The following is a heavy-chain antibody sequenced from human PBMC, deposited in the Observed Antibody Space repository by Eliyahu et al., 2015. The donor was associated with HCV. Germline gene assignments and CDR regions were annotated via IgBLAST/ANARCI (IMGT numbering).Heavy chain of an antibody. Sequence: QVQLVQSGXEVXXPGASVXVSCXASGYTFTSYGISWVRQAPGQGLEWMGWISAYNGNTNYAQKLQSRVTMTTDTSTSTAYMELRSLRSDDTAVYYCASGGYSYGFDPWGQGTLVTVSS. CDR1: GYTFTSYG. CDR3: ASGGYSYGFDP. D-gene: IGHD5-18*01. J-gene: IGHJ5*02. CDR2: ISAYNGNT. V-gene: IGHV1-18*04.